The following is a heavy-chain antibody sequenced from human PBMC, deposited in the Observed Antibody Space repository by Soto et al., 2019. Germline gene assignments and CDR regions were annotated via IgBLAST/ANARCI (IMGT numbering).Heavy chain of an antibody. D-gene: IGHD6-19*01. CDR1: GDTFTSYT. CDR2: IIPILGIA. Sequence: SVKVSCKASGDTFTSYTISWVRQAPGQGLEWMGRIIPILGIANYAQKFQGRVTITADKSTSTAYMELSSLRSEDTAVYYCARDPRYSSGWYVGFDPWGQGTLVTVSS. V-gene: IGHV1-69*04. CDR3: ARDPRYSSGWYVGFDP. J-gene: IGHJ5*02.